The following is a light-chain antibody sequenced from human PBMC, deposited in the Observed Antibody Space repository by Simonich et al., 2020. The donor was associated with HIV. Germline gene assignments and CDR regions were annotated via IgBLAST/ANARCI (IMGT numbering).Light chain of an antibody. J-gene: IGLJ3*02. CDR2: GNN. CDR3: QSSDSSLSGSV. V-gene: IGLV1-40*01. Sequence: QSVLTQPPSVSGAPWQRVTISCPGSSPNIGTGYDVHWYQQLPGTAPKLLIYGNNNRPSGVPYRFSGSKSGTSASLAITGIQAEDEADYYCQSSDSSLSGSVFGGGTKLTVL. CDR1: SPNIGTGYD.